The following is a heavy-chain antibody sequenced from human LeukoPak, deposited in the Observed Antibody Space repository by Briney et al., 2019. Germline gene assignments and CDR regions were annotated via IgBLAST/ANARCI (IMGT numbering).Heavy chain of an antibody. CDR1: GFTFSRYS. V-gene: IGHV3-21*06. CDR2: TSASSSYI. Sequence: GGSLRLSCAASGFTFSRYSMNWVRQAPGKGLDWVSGTSASSSYIFYADSVKGRFTISRDNAKNSVDLQMNSLRVEDSAVYYRARGGDPVDYWGQGTLVTVSS. J-gene: IGHJ4*02. CDR3: ARGGDPVDY. D-gene: IGHD3-16*01.